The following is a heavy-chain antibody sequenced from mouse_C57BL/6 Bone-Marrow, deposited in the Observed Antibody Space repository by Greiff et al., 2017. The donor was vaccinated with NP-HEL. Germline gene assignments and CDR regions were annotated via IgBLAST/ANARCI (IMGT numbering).Heavy chain of an antibody. V-gene: IGHV5-9-1*02. D-gene: IGHD1-1*01. J-gene: IGHJ4*01. Sequence: EVMLVESGEGLVKPGGSLKLSCAASGFTFSSYAMSWVRQTPEKRLEWVAYISSGGDYIYYADTVKGRFTISRDNARNTLYLQMSSLKSEDTAMYYCTRTTVVGDYAMDYWGQGTSVTVSS. CDR2: ISSGGDYI. CDR3: TRTTVVGDYAMDY. CDR1: GFTFSSYA.